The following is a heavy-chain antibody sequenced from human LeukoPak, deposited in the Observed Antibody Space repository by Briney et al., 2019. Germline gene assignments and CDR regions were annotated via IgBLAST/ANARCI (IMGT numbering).Heavy chain of an antibody. J-gene: IGHJ4*02. CDR3: ARASCYYGSGSYYFDY. Sequence: SGSLSLTCTVSGGSISSYYMSWIRQPPGKGLEWIGYIYYSGSTNYNPSLKSRVTISVDTSKNQFSLKLSSVTAADTAVYYCARASCYYGSGSYYFDYWGQGTLVTVSS. D-gene: IGHD3-10*01. V-gene: IGHV4-59*01. CDR1: GGSISSYY. CDR2: IYYSGST.